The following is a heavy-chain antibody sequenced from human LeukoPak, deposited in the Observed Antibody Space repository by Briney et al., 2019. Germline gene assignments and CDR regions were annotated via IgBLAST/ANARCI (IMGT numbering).Heavy chain of an antibody. CDR2: TSSDGSNK. CDR1: GFTFSRFG. CDR3: ARGDHYASGTFLYYFHY. V-gene: IGHV3-30*06. J-gene: IGHJ4*02. Sequence: GGSLRLSCAASGFTFSRFGMHWVRQAPGKGLQWVAVTSSDGSNKYYADSVKGRFTISRDNSKNTLYLQMNSLSAEDTAVYYCARGDHYASGTFLYYFHYWGQGTLVTVSS. D-gene: IGHD3-10*01.